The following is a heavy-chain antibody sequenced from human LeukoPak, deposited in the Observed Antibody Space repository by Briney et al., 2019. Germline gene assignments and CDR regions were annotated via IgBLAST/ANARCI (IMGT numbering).Heavy chain of an antibody. Sequence: PGGSLRLSCAASGFTFSSYGMHWVRQAPGKGLEWVAFIRYDGSNKYYADSVKGRFTISRDNSKNTLYLQMNSLRAEDTAVYYCAKDPPSWAAALHYFDYWGQGTLVTVSS. CDR2: IRYDGSNK. CDR3: AKDPPSWAAALHYFDY. D-gene: IGHD6-13*01. J-gene: IGHJ4*02. V-gene: IGHV3-30*02. CDR1: GFTFSSYG.